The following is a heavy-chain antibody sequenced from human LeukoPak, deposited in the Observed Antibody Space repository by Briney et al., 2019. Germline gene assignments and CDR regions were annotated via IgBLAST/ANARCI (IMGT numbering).Heavy chain of an antibody. CDR3: AKDEGPYYYDSSGPQ. J-gene: IGHJ4*02. V-gene: IGHV3-23*01. CDR2: ISGSGGST. CDR1: GFTFSSYA. D-gene: IGHD3-22*01. Sequence: SGGSLRLSCAASGFTFSSYAMSWVRQAPGKGLEWVSAISGSGGSTYYADSVKGRFTISRDNSKNTLYLQMNSLRAEDTAVYYCAKDEGPYYYDSSGPQGGQGTLVTVSS.